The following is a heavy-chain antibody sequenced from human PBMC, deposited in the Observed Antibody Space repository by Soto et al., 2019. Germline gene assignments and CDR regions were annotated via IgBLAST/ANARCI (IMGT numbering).Heavy chain of an antibody. Sequence: SETLSLTCTVSGGSISSGGYYWSWIRQHPGKGLEWIGYIYYSGSTYYNPSLKSRVTISVDTSKNQFSLKLSSVTAADTAVYYCARCPEWFGYMDVWGKGTTVTVSS. V-gene: IGHV4-31*03. CDR2: IYYSGST. J-gene: IGHJ6*03. CDR1: GGSISSGGYY. D-gene: IGHD3-3*01. CDR3: ARCPEWFGYMDV.